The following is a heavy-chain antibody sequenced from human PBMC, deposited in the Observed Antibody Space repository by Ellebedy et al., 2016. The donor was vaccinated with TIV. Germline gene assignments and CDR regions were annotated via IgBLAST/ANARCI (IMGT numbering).Heavy chain of an antibody. CDR1: GFTLSSYI. J-gene: IGHJ4*02. D-gene: IGHD3-10*01. Sequence: GESLKISCAASGFTLSSYIMSWVRQAPGKGLEWVSGISGSGGTTYYADSVKGRFTISRDNSKNTLYLQMTNLRTEDTAVYYCAKGSFPFGDKSERIYSFQYWGQGTLVTVSS. CDR2: ISGSGGTT. V-gene: IGHV3-23*01. CDR3: AKGSFPFGDKSERIYSFQY.